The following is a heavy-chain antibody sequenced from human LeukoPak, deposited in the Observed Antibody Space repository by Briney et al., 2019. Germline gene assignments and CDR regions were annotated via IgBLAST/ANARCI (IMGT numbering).Heavy chain of an antibody. Sequence: GGSLRLSCVESGFTFSSYAISWGRHGLGKGLEWVSAITGSGGNTYYADSVKGRFTISRDNSKNTVFLQMNRLRHEDTAIYYCVIWGDYDVLTGYYVPDYWGQGTLVTVSS. J-gene: IGHJ4*02. V-gene: IGHV3-23*01. D-gene: IGHD3-9*01. CDR1: GFTFSSYA. CDR3: VIWGDYDVLTGYYVPDY. CDR2: ITGSGGNT.